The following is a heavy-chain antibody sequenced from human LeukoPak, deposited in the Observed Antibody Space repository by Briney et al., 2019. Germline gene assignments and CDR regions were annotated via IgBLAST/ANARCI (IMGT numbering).Heavy chain of an antibody. CDR1: GGSISSSSYY. CDR3: ARLSYNWKTGY. V-gene: IGHV4-39*01. J-gene: IGHJ4*02. CDR2: IYYSGST. Sequence: KPSETLSLTCTVSGGSISSSSYYWGWIRQPPGKGLEWIGSIYYSGSTYYSPSLNGRVTISVDTSKNQFSLKLTSVTAADTAVYYCARLSYNWKTGYWGQGTLVTVSS. D-gene: IGHD1-20*01.